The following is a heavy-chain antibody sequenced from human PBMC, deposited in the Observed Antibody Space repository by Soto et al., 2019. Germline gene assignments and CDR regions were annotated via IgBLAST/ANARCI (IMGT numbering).Heavy chain of an antibody. V-gene: IGHV3-33*01. CDR1: EFTFSNYG. J-gene: IGHJ6*02. CDR3: ARDDEYSGNGMDV. Sequence: QVQLVESGGGVVQPGRSLRLSCAASEFTFSNYGMHWVRQAPGKGLEWVAVILNDGSNRYHADSVKDRFTIYRDNSNNTLYLQMNSLRAEDTAVYYCARDDEYSGNGMDVWGQGTTVTVS. D-gene: IGHD3-10*01. CDR2: ILNDGSNR.